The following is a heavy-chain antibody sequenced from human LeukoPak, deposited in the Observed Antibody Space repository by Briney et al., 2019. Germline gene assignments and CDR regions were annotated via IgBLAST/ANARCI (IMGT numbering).Heavy chain of an antibody. CDR2: ISWNSGYI. CDR1: GFTFDDYA. CDR3: AKGDYSRWYYFDN. J-gene: IGHJ4*02. Sequence: PGWSLRLSCAASGFTFDDYAMHWVRQAPGKGLEWVPSISWNSGYIGYADSVKGRFTISRDNAKNSLYLQMTSLRTEDMALYYCAKGDYSRWYYFDNWGQGTLVTVSS. D-gene: IGHD6-13*01. V-gene: IGHV3-9*03.